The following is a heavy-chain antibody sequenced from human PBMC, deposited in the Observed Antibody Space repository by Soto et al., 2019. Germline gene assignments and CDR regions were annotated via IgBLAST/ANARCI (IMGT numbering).Heavy chain of an antibody. CDR3: ARGWLQLYYYYGMDV. CDR2: IYYGGST. Sequence: SETLSLTCTVSGGSISSSSYYWGWIRQPPGKGLEWIGSIYYGGSTYYNPSLKSRVTISVDTSKTQFSLKLSSVTAADTAVYYCARGWLQLYYYYGMDVWAQGTTVTVSS. D-gene: IGHD1-1*01. CDR1: GGSISSSSYY. J-gene: IGHJ6*02. V-gene: IGHV4-39*01.